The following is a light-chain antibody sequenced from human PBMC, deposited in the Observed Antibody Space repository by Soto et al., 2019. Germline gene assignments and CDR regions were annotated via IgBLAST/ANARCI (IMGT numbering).Light chain of an antibody. J-gene: IGKJ1*01. CDR2: DAS. Sequence: DIQMTQSPSSLSASVGDTVTITCRASQSVSTWSAWYQQRPGKAPKLLIYDASSLESGVPSRFSGSGSGTELTLTISSLQAEDSATCYCQHYNSYSPTFGQGTKV. CDR1: QSVSTW. CDR3: QHYNSYSPT. V-gene: IGKV1-5*01.